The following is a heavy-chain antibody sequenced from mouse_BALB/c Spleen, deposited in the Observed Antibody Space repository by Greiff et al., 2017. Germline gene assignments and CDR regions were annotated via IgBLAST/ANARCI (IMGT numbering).Heavy chain of an antibody. CDR3: ARNYGNDPFAY. Sequence: EVQLQQSGPELVKPGASVKMSCKASGYTFTSYVMHWVKQKPGPGLEWIGYINPYNDGTKYNEKFKGQATLTSDKSSSTAYMELSSLTSEDSAVYYCARNYGNDPFAYWGQVTLVTVSA. J-gene: IGHJ3*01. CDR2: INPYNDGT. V-gene: IGHV1-14*01. D-gene: IGHD2-2*01. CDR1: GYTFTSYV.